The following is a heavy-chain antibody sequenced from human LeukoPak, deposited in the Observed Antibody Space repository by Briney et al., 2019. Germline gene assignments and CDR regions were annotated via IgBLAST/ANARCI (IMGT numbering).Heavy chain of an antibody. D-gene: IGHD7-27*01. J-gene: IGHJ4*02. V-gene: IGHV4-31*03. Sequence: SQTLSFTCTVSGGSISSGGYYWSWIRQHPGKGLEWIGYIYYSGSTYYNPSLKSRVTISVDTSKNQFSLKLSSVTAADTAVYYCARAETGDYYFDYWGQGTLVTVSS. CDR3: ARAETGDYYFDY. CDR1: GGSISSGGYY. CDR2: IYYSGST.